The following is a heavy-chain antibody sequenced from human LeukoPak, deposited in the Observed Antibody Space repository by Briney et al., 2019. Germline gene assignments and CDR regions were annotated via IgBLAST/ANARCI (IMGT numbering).Heavy chain of an antibody. Sequence: GGSLILSCSASGFIFSNYAMHWVRQAPGKGLEYVSAISSNGGSTYYADSVKGRFTISRDNSKNTLYLQMSSLRAEDTAVYYCVKGKGIAVTSLDYWGQGTLVTVSS. CDR2: ISSNGGST. V-gene: IGHV3-64D*06. D-gene: IGHD6-19*01. CDR1: GFIFSNYA. CDR3: VKGKGIAVTSLDY. J-gene: IGHJ4*02.